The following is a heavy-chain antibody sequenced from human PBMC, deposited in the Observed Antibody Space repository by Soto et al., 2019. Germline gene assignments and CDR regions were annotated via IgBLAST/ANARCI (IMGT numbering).Heavy chain of an antibody. Sequence: PSETLSLTCTVSGGSISRYYWSWIRQPPGKGLEWIGYIYYSGTTNYNPSLKSRVTISVDTSKNQFSLQLTSVTAADTAIYYCARGGPRSKWPDPWGPAPLLTVSS. CDR1: GGSISRYY. J-gene: IGHJ5*02. D-gene: IGHD5-12*01. V-gene: IGHV4-59*01. CDR2: IYYSGTT. CDR3: ARGGPRSKWPDP.